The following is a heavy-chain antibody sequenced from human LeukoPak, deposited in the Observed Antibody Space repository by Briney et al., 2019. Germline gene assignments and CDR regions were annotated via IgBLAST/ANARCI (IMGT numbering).Heavy chain of an antibody. CDR2: ISAYNGNT. V-gene: IGHV1-18*01. D-gene: IGHD3-3*01. J-gene: IGHJ4*02. Sequence: GASVKVSCKASGYTFTSYGISWVRQAPGQGLEWMGWISAYNGNTNYAQKLQGRVTMTTDTSTSTAYMELRSLRSDDTAVYYCVRLGGVLRFLEWLSPPDYWGQGTLVTVSS. CDR1: GYTFTSYG. CDR3: VRLGGVLRFLEWLSPPDY.